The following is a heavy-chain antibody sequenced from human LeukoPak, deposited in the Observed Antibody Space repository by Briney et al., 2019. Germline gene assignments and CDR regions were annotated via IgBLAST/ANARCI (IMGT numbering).Heavy chain of an antibody. Sequence: GESLKISCKGSGYSFSNYWIGWVRQMPGKGLEWMGIIYPRDSDTRYSPSFQGQVTISADKSISTAYLQWSSLQASDTAMYYCARREEYCSSGNCYGYWGQGTLVTVSS. V-gene: IGHV5-51*01. CDR3: ARREEYCSSGNCYGY. CDR1: GYSFSNYW. J-gene: IGHJ4*02. CDR2: IYPRDSDT. D-gene: IGHD2-15*01.